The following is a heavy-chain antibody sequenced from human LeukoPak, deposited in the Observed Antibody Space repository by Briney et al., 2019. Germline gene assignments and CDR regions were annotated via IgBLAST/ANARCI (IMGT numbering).Heavy chain of an antibody. CDR3: ARYDSVIHDAFDI. D-gene: IGHD3-22*01. CDR1: GYSFTSYW. CDR2: IHPGDSDT. V-gene: IGHV5-51*01. J-gene: IGHJ3*02. Sequence: GESLKISCKGSGYSFTSYWIGWVRQMPGKGLEWMGIIHPGDSDTRYSPSFQGQVTISADKSISTAYLQWSSLKASDTAMYYCARYDSVIHDAFDIWGQGTMVTVSS.